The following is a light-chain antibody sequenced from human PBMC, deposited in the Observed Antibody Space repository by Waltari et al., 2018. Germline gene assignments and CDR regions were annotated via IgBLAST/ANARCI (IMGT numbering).Light chain of an antibody. CDR2: EVS. CDR1: QSLLHRYGKTY. V-gene: IGKV2-29*02. Sequence: DIVMTQTPLSLSVIPGQPASISCKSSQSLLHRYGKTYSYWYLHRPGQSPQLLIYEVSRRFSGVPDRFSGSGSGTDFTLKISRVEADDVGVYFCMQGKDLPLTFGGGTKVDI. J-gene: IGKJ4*01. CDR3: MQGKDLPLT.